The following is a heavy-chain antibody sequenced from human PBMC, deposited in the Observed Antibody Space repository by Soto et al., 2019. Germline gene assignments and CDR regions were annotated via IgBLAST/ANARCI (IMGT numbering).Heavy chain of an antibody. V-gene: IGHV5-51*01. J-gene: IGHJ6*02. Sequence: GASLKISCKVSGDSFNSNWIAWLRQRPGRRVGWIGIIYPIDSDTRYSPSFQGQVTISVARSIKSAYLHWSSMKASDTATYYCARRSAVTTFYFYGMDVWGQGTTVTVSS. CDR2: IYPIDSDT. CDR1: GDSFNSNW. D-gene: IGHD4-17*01. CDR3: ARRSAVTTFYFYGMDV.